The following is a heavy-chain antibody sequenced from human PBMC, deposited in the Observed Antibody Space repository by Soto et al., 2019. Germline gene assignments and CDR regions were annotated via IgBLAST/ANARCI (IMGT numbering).Heavy chain of an antibody. CDR2: IYYSGST. CDR1: GGSISSSSYY. D-gene: IGHD3-16*01. CDR3: ANYRFGSMVDY. J-gene: IGHJ4*02. V-gene: IGHV4-39*01. Sequence: QLQLQESGPGLVKPSETVSLTCTVSGGSISSSSYYWGWIRQPPGKGLEWIGSIYYSGSTDYNPSLKRRVTISVYTAKNQCTLKLNSVTAADTAMYYCANYRFGSMVDYWGQGTLVTVSS.